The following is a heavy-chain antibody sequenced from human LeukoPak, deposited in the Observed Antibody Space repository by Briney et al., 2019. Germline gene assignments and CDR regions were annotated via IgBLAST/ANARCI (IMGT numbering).Heavy chain of an antibody. V-gene: IGHV1-2*04. CDR2: INPNSGGT. D-gene: IGHD6-6*01. J-gene: IGHJ5*02. CDR3: ARGASLVDGNWFDP. CDR1: GYTFTGYY. Sequence: ASVKVSCKASGYTFTGYYMHWVRQAPGQGLEWMGWINPNSGGTNYAQKFQGWVTMTRDTSISTAYMELSRLRSDDTAVYYCARGASLVDGNWFDPWGQGTLVTVSS.